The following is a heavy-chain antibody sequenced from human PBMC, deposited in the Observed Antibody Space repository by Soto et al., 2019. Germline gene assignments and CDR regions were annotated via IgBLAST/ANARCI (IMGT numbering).Heavy chain of an antibody. CDR2: VISNDEK. V-gene: IGHV2-26*01. D-gene: IGHD6-6*01. J-gene: IGHJ3*02. Sequence: SGPTLVNPTQTLTLTCTVSGFSLSNARMGVSWIRQPPGKALEWLAHVISNDEKSYSTALRTRLTISKDTSKSQVVLTMTNMDPVDTATYYCARSRIAARPYAFDIWGQGTMVTVSS. CDR3: ARSRIAARPYAFDI. CDR1: GFSLSNARMG.